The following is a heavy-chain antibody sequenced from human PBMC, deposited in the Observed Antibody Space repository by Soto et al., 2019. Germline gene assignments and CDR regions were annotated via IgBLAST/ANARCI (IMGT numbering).Heavy chain of an antibody. J-gene: IGHJ6*03. CDR2: IYYSGST. Sequence: PSETLSLTCTVSGGSISSYYWSWIRQPPGKGLEWIGYIYYSGSTDYNPSLKSRVTISVDTSKNQFSLKLSSVTAADTAVYYCARLYYYCCSCEAAADYYYYMDVWGKGTTVTVSS. V-gene: IGHV4-59*08. CDR1: GGSISSYY. D-gene: IGHD3-10*01. CDR3: ARLYYYCCSCEAAADYYYYMDV.